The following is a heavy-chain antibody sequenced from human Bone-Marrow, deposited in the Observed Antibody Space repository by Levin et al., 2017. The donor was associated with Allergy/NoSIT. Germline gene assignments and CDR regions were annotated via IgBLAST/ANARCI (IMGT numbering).Heavy chain of an antibody. Sequence: GGSLRLSCAASGFTFSSYGMHWVRQAPGKGLEWVAVISYDGSNKYYADSVKGRFTISRDNSKNTLYLQMNSLRAEDTAVYYCAKGGKLRPYDYWGQGTLVTVSS. J-gene: IGHJ4*02. V-gene: IGHV3-30*18. CDR2: ISYDGSNK. CDR3: AKGGKLRPYDY. CDR1: GFTFSSYG. D-gene: IGHD1-7*01.